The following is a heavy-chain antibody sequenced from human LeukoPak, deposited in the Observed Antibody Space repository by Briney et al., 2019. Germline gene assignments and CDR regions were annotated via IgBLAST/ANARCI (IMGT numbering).Heavy chain of an antibody. Sequence: SETLSLTCTVSDGSISSYYWSWIRQPAGKGLEWIGRIYTSGSTNYNPSLKSRVTMSVDTSKNQFSLKLSSVTAADTAVYYCARDRNPAETYYDFWSGYYAYFDYWGQGTLVTVSS. CDR3: ARDRNPAETYYDFWSGYYAYFDY. D-gene: IGHD3-3*01. CDR2: IYTSGST. V-gene: IGHV4-4*07. CDR1: DGSISSYY. J-gene: IGHJ4*02.